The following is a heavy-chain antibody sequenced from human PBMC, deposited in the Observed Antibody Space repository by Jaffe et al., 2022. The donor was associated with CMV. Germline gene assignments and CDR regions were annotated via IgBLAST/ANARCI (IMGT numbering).Heavy chain of an antibody. J-gene: IGHJ4*02. CDR2: ISYDGSNK. V-gene: IGHV3-30*18. CDR3: AKGVAAALFDY. D-gene: IGHD6-13*01. CDR1: GFTFSSYG. Sequence: QVQLVESGGGVVQPGRSLRLSCAASGFTFSSYGMHWVRQAPGKGLEWVAVISYDGSNKYYADSVKGRFTISRDNSKNTLYLQMNSLRAEDTAVYYCAKGVAAALFDYWGQGTLVTVSS.